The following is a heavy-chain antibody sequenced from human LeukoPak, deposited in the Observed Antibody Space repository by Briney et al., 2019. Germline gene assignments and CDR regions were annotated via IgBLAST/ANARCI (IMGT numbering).Heavy chain of an antibody. J-gene: IGHJ4*02. CDR3: AKDRGY. CDR1: GFTFSNFP. V-gene: IGHV3-23*01. Sequence: GGSLRLSCATSGFTFSNFPMSWIRQAPGKGLEWVSAISGNGGNTYYADSVKGRFTISRDNSKSTLYLQMNSLRAEDTAVYYCAKDRGYWGQGTLVTVSS. CDR2: ISGNGGNT.